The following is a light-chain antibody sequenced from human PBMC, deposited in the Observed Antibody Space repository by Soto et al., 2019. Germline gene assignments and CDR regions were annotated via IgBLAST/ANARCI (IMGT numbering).Light chain of an antibody. Sequence: EIVMTQSPATLSLSPGERATLSCRASQSVRSNLAWYHQKPGQAPRLVIYGASTRATGIPARFSGSGSGTEYTLTISSPQTEDFAVYYCQQYNNWPLTFGQGTKVEIK. CDR1: QSVRSN. V-gene: IGKV3-15*01. CDR3: QQYNNWPLT. CDR2: GAS. J-gene: IGKJ1*01.